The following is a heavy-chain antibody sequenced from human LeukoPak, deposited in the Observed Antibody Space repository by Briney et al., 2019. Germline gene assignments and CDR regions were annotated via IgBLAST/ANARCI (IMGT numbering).Heavy chain of an antibody. D-gene: IGHD5-18*01. CDR2: IKKDGSDK. CDR3: ARDLSGVTGYTYGRGIDY. J-gene: IGHJ4*02. CDR1: GFTFSSDW. V-gene: IGHV3-7*01. Sequence: QPGGSLRLSCAASGFTFSSDWMSWVPQAPGKGLEWVANIKKDGSDKYYVDSVKGRFTISRDNANTSLYLQMNSLRAEDTAVYYCARDLSGVTGYTYGRGIDYWGQGALVTVSS.